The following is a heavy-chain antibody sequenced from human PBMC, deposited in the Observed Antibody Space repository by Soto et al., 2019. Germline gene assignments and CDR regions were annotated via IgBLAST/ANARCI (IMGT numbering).Heavy chain of an antibody. CDR3: TRDYYGDYVGWYFDL. J-gene: IGHJ2*01. V-gene: IGHV3-49*04. D-gene: IGHD4-17*01. CDR1: GFTFGDYA. Sequence: GGSLRLSCAASGFTFGDYAMSWVRQAPGKGLEWVGFIRSKAYGGTTEYAASVKGRFTISRDDSKSIAYLQMNSLKTEDTAVYYCTRDYYGDYVGWYFDLWGRGTLVTVSS. CDR2: IRSKAYGGTT.